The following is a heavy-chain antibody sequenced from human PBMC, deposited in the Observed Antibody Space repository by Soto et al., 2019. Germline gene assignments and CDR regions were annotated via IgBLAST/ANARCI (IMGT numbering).Heavy chain of an antibody. J-gene: IGHJ4*02. V-gene: IGHV1-69*13. CDR2: IIPIFGTA. D-gene: IGHD3-9*01. CDR1: GGTFSSYA. Sequence: SVKVSCKASGGTFSSYAISWVRQAPGQGLEWMGGIIPIFGTANYAQKFQGRVTITADESTSTAYMELSSLRSEDTAVYYCASGGTYYDILTGPGAFDYWGQGTLVTVSS. CDR3: ASGGTYYDILTGPGAFDY.